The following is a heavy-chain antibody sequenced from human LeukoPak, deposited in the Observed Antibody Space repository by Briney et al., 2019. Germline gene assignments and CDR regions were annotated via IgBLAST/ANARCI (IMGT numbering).Heavy chain of an antibody. CDR1: GGSISSYY. V-gene: IGHV4-59*01. CDR2: IYYTGST. CDR3: ASSSGWTNLDY. D-gene: IGHD6-19*01. Sequence: SETLSLTCTVSGGSISSYYWSWIRQPPGKGLEWIGFIYYTGSTNYNPSLKSRVTISVDASKNQFSLKLSSVTAADTAVYYCASSSGWTNLDYWGQGTLVTVSS. J-gene: IGHJ4*02.